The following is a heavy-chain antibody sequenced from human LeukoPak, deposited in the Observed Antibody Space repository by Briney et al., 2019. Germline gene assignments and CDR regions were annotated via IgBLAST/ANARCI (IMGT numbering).Heavy chain of an antibody. CDR1: GLTFSGYT. CDR2: ISSSSSFI. CDR3: ATGLRGYSYGYDLYYFDY. J-gene: IGHJ4*02. D-gene: IGHD5-18*01. V-gene: IGHV3-21*01. Sequence: GGSLRLSCAASGLTFSGYTMNWVRQAPGKGLEWVSSISSSSSFIYYADSVKGRFTVSRDNAKNSLYLQMNSLRAEDTAVYYCATGLRGYSYGYDLYYFDYWGQGTLVTVSP.